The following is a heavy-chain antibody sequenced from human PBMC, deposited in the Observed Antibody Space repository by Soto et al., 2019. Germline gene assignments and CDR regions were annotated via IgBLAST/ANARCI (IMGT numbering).Heavy chain of an antibody. V-gene: IGHV4-31*03. CDR2: IYYSGST. J-gene: IGHJ5*02. CDR3: ARVSIVVVVAATPFDP. Sequence: SETLSLTCTVSGGSISSGGYYWSWIRQHPGKGLEWIGYIYYSGSTYYEPSLKSRVTISVDTSKNQFPLKLNSVTAADTAVYYCARVSIVVVVAATPFDPWGQGTLVTVSS. CDR1: GGSISSGGYY. D-gene: IGHD2-15*01.